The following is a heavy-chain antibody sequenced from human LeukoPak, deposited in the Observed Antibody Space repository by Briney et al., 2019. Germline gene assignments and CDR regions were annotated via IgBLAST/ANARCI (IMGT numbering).Heavy chain of an antibody. J-gene: IGHJ4*02. V-gene: IGHV3-15*01. CDR2: IKSKSERATT. CDR3: TSNLYCSTSSCYTLDN. CDR1: GFTFSNGW. Sequence: GGSLRLSCAASGFTFSNGWMSWVRQAPGKGLEWVGRIKSKSERATTAYAAPVKGRFTISRDGSTNTVYLHINSLKTEDTAVYFCTSNLYCSTSSCYTLDNWGQGTLVAVST. D-gene: IGHD2-2*02.